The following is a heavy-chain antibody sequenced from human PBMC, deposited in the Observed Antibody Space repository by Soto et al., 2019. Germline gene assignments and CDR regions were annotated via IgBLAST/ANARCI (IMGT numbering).Heavy chain of an antibody. D-gene: IGHD2-2*03. J-gene: IGHJ4*02. CDR3: ARGGYCSSTSCLPYYFDY. V-gene: IGHV1-3*01. CDR1: GYTFTSYA. Sequence: QVQLVQSGAEVKKPGASLKVSCKASGYTFTSYAMHWVRQAPGQRLEWMGWINAGNGNTKYSQKFQGRVTITRDTSASTAYMELSSLRSEDTAVYYCARGGYCSSTSCLPYYFDYWGQGTLVTVSS. CDR2: INAGNGNT.